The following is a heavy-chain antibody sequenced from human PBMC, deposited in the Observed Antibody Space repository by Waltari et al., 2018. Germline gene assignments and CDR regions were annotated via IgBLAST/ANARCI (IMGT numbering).Heavy chain of an antibody. D-gene: IGHD6-13*01. CDR2: IGSSDSNL. CDR1: GFTFSTYS. Sequence: EVQLVESGGGLVKPGGSLRLSCAASGFTFSTYSMNWVRQAPGKGLEWVSSIGSSDSNLYYGGSVKGRFTISRDNAKNSLYLQMNSLRVEDTAVYYCARQRGPIAAATTDFWGQGTLVTVSS. CDR3: ARQRGPIAAATTDF. J-gene: IGHJ4*02. V-gene: IGHV3-21*02.